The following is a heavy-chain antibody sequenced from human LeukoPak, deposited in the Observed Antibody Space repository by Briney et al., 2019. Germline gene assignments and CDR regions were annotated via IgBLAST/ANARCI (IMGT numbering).Heavy chain of an antibody. CDR2: INHSGST. J-gene: IGHJ5*02. CDR3: AREPYCSGGSCYGLRFDP. Sequence: SETLSLTCAVYGGSFSGYYWSWIRQPPGKGLEWVGEINHSGSTNYNPSLKSRVTISVDTSKNQFSLKLSPVTAADTAVYYCAREPYCSGGSCYGLRFDPWGQGTLVTVSS. CDR1: GGSFSGYY. V-gene: IGHV4-34*01. D-gene: IGHD2-15*01.